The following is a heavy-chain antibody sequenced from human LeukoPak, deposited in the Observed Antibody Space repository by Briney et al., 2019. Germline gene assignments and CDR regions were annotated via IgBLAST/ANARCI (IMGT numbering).Heavy chain of an antibody. CDR2: ISGSGGSK. D-gene: IGHD5-24*01. V-gene: IGHV3-23*01. J-gene: IGHJ4*02. CDR3: AKAGYTFAPYYFDY. CDR1: GFTFSSYA. Sequence: GGSLRLSCAASGFTFSSYAMSWVRQAPGKGLEWVSAISGSGGSKFFADSAKGRFTISRDNSRNRLFLHMDSLRADDTAVYYCAKAGYTFAPYYFDYWGQGTLVTVSS.